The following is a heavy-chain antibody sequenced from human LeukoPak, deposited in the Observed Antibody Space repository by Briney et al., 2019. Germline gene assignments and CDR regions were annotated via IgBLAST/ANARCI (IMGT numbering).Heavy chain of an antibody. CDR3: ARFYGGYLGYFDY. V-gene: IGHV3-53*01. D-gene: IGHD5-12*01. Sequence: GGSLRLSCAASGFTVSSNYMSWVRQAPGKGLEWVSVIYSGGTTYYADSVKGRFTISRDNSRNTLYLQMNSLRAEDTAVYYCARFYGGYLGYFDYWGQGTLVTVSS. CDR1: GFTVSSNY. J-gene: IGHJ4*02. CDR2: IYSGGTT.